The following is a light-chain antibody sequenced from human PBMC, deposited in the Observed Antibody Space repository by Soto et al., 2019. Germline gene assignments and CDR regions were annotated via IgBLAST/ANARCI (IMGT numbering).Light chain of an antibody. J-gene: IGKJ2*01. CDR3: QQRSNWPRDT. V-gene: IGKV3-11*01. Sequence: EIVLTQSPANLSLSPGERATLSCRASQSVSSYLAWYQQKPGQAPRLLIYDASNRATGIPARFSGSGSGTDFTLTISSLEPEDFAVYYCQQRSNWPRDTFGQGTKLEIK. CDR1: QSVSSY. CDR2: DAS.